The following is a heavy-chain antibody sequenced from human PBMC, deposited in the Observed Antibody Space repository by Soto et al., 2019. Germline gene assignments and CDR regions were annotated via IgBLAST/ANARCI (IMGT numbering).Heavy chain of an antibody. V-gene: IGHV1-18*01. D-gene: IGHD1-1*01. Sequence: QVHLVQSGAEVKKPGASVKVSCKGSGYAFTTYGITWVRQAPGQGLEWMGWISAHNGNTNYAQKLQGRVTVTRDTSTSTAYMELRSLRSDDTGVYYCARGRYGDYWGKGALVTVSS. CDR2: ISAHNGNT. CDR3: ARGRYGDY. CDR1: GYAFTTYG. J-gene: IGHJ4*02.